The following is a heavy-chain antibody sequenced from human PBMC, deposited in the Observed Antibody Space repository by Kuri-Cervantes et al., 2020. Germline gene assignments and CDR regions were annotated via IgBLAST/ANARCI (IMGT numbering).Heavy chain of an antibody. D-gene: IGHD6-19*01. Sequence: LSLTCAASGFTFSSYAMHWVRQAPGKGLEWVAVISYDGSNKYYADSVKGRFTISRDNSKSTLYLQMNSLRAEDTAVYYCASDLRSSGYFSYWGQGTLVTVSS. CDR3: ASDLRSSGYFSY. J-gene: IGHJ4*02. V-gene: IGHV3-30-3*01. CDR2: ISYDGSNK. CDR1: GFTFSSYA.